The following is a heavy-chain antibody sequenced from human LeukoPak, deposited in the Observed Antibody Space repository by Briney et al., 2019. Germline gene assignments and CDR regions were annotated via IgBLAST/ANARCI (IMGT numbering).Heavy chain of an antibody. J-gene: IGHJ3*02. CDR1: GFTFNSYA. CDR3: AKTWRPNGDFFAFDI. D-gene: IGHD4-17*01. V-gene: IGHV3-23*01. CDR2: ISGSGDAT. Sequence: GGSLRLSYAASGFTFNSYAMTWVRQGPGKGLEWVSSISGSGDATYYVDSVKGRFTISRDNSKNTVYLQMNSLRAEDTAVYYCAKTWRPNGDFFAFDIWGQGTMVTVSS.